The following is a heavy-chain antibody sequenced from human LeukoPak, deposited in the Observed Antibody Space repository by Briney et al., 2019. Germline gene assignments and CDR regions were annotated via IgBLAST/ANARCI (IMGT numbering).Heavy chain of an antibody. V-gene: IGHV3-48*01. CDR2: ISSSSSTI. D-gene: IGHD4-23*01. CDR3: ASQGGGSVVGNPTASRDY. J-gene: IGHJ4*02. CDR1: GLTFSSYS. Sequence: GGSLRLSCAASGLTFSSYSMNWVRQAPGKGLEWVSYISSSSSTIYYADSVKGRFTISRDNAKNSLYLQMNSLRAEDTAVYYCASQGGGSVVGNPTASRDYWGQGTLVTVSS.